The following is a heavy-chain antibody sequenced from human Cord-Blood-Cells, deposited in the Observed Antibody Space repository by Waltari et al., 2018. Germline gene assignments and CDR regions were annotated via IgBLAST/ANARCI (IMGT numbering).Heavy chain of an antibody. D-gene: IGHD5-12*01. CDR3: ARRLSDIVATIDAFDI. CDR2: IYYSGAT. CDR1: GGSISSSSYY. V-gene: IGHV4-39*01. J-gene: IGHJ3*02. Sequence: QLQLQESGPGLVKPSETLSLTCTVSGGSISSSSYYWGWNRQPPGKGLGWTGGIYYSGATYDNPALKIRVTISVDTSKNHFSLKLRSVTAADTAVYYCARRLSDIVATIDAFDIWGQGTMVTVSS.